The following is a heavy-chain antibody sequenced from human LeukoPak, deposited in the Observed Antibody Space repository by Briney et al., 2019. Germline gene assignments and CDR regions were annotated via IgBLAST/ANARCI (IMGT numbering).Heavy chain of an antibody. CDR3: AKVISYGYDY. J-gene: IGHJ4*02. D-gene: IGHD5-18*01. CDR2: ISRSGRST. CDR1: GFTFSSYA. V-gene: IGHV3-23*01. Sequence: PGGSLRLSCAASGFTFSSYAMSWVRQAPGKGREWVAAISRSGRSTYYAASVKGRFTISRDKSKNTLYLQMNSLRAEDTAVYYCAKVISYGYDYWGEGTLVTVSS.